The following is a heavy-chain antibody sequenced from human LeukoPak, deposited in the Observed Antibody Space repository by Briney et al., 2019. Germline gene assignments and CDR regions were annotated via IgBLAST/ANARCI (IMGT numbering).Heavy chain of an antibody. J-gene: IGHJ4*02. V-gene: IGHV3-48*03. D-gene: IGHD2-8*01. CDR3: ARDTKDY. Sequence: GGSLRISCTASVFTFSSYEINCVNQAPGEGTKWISYISTTGDKTQYADSVKGRITISRDNAKNSMYLHMNSGRVEDTAVYYCARDTKDYWGQGTLVTVSS. CDR2: ISTTGDKT. CDR1: VFTFSSYE.